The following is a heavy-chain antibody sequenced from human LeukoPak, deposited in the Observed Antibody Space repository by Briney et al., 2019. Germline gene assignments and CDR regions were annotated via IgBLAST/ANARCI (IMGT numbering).Heavy chain of an antibody. V-gene: IGHV1-46*01. CDR3: TRRGHSGTYRQGSVAFDI. CDR2: INPSGGST. Sequence: VASVKVSCQASGYTFTSYYMHWVRQAPGQGLQWMGFINPSGGSTDYAQNFQGRVTMTRDTSTSTVYMELSSLRSEDTAVYYRTRRGHSGTYRQGSVAFDIWGQGTMVTVSS. J-gene: IGHJ3*02. CDR1: GYTFTSYY. D-gene: IGHD1-26*01.